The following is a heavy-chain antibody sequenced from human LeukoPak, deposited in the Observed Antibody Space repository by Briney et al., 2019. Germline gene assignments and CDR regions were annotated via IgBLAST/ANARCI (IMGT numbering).Heavy chain of an antibody. CDR2: ISSSSSYI. V-gene: IGHV3-21*01. Sequence: GGSLRLSCAASGFTFSSYSMNWVRQAPGKGLEWVSSISSSSSYIYYAGSVKGRFTISRDNAKNSLYLQMNSLRAEDTAVYYCARDPADYGDHGDYWGQGTLVTVSS. D-gene: IGHD4-17*01. J-gene: IGHJ4*02. CDR3: ARDPADYGDHGDY. CDR1: GFTFSSYS.